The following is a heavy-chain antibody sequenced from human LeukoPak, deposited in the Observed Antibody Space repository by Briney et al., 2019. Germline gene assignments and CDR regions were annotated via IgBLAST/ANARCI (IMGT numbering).Heavy chain of an antibody. D-gene: IGHD3-10*01. CDR1: GFTFDDYA. Sequence: GGSLRLSCAASGFTFDDYAMHWVRQAPGKGLEWVSGISWNSGSIGYADSVKGRFTISRDNSKNTLYLQMNSLRAEDTAVYYCAKQPYYYGSGSPSPIDYWGQGTLVTVSS. CDR3: AKQPYYYGSGSPSPIDY. J-gene: IGHJ4*02. CDR2: ISWNSGSI. V-gene: IGHV3-9*01.